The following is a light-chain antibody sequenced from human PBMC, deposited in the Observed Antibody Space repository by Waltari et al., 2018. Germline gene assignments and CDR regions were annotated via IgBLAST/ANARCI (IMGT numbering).Light chain of an antibody. CDR3: CSYAGSTTFYV. J-gene: IGLJ1*01. CDR1: NSDVGSYNL. CDR2: ESS. V-gene: IGLV2-23*01. Sequence: QSALTQPASVSGSPGQSITISCTGTNSDVGSYNLVSWYQQHPGKAPKLMIYESSERPSGVSNRFSGSKSGNTASLTSSGVQAEDEADYYCCSYAGSTTFYVFGTGTKVTVL.